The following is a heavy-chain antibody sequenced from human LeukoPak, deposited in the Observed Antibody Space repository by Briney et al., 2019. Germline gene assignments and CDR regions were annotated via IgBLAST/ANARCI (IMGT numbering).Heavy chain of an antibody. Sequence: SETLSLTCAVYVGSFSVYYWSWVRHPPGKGREWGGEINHSGSTNYNPSLKGRVTISVDTSKKQFSLKLSSVTAADTAVYYCARKRGYYFDYWGQGTMVTVSS. D-gene: IGHD3-16*01. CDR3: ARKRGYYFDY. CDR1: VGSFSVYY. CDR2: INHSGST. V-gene: IGHV4-34*01. J-gene: IGHJ4*02.